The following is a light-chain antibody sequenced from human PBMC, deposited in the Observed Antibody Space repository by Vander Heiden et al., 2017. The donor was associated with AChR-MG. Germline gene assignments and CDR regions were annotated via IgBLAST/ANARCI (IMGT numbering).Light chain of an antibody. J-gene: IGKJ2*01. CDR1: QSISSY. Sequence: DIQMTQSPSSLSASVGDRVTITCRASQSISSYLNWYQQKPGKAPKLLIYAASSLQSGVPSRFSGSGYGTDFTLTISSRQPEDFAPYYCQQSDSTFFYTFGQRTKLEIK. V-gene: IGKV1-39*01. CDR2: AAS. CDR3: QQSDSTFFYT.